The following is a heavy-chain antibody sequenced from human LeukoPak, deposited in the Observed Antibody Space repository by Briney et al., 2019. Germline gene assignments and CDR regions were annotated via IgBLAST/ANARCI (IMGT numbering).Heavy chain of an antibody. Sequence: GGSLRLSCAASGFIFSSYETNWVRQAPGKGLEWVSYMSSRGSTIHYADSVKGRFTISRDDAKNSLFLQMNSLRAEDTAVYYCLRSYDYWGQGTLVTVSS. J-gene: IGHJ4*02. CDR1: GFIFSSYE. CDR3: LRSYDY. V-gene: IGHV3-48*03. CDR2: MSSRGSTI.